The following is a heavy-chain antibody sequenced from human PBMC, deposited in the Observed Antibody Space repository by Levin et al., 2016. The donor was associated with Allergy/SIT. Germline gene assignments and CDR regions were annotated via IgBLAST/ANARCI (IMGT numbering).Heavy chain of an antibody. Sequence: WVRQAPGQGLEWMGRIIPILGIANYAQKFQGRVTITADKSTSTAYMELSSLRSEDTAVYYCAIPHQGVVAATPISVAVAGYWYFDLWGRGTLVTVSS. CDR3: AIPHQGVVAATPISVAVAGYWYFDL. D-gene: IGHD2-15*01. CDR2: IIPILGIA. V-gene: IGHV1-69*02. J-gene: IGHJ2*01.